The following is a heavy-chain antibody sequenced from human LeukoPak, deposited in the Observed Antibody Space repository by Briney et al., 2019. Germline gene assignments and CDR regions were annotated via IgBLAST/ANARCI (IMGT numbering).Heavy chain of an antibody. CDR1: GFTFSTYG. J-gene: IGHJ4*02. V-gene: IGHV3-33*01. Sequence: GGSLRLSCVASGFTFSTYGTHWVRQAPGKGLEWVAVIWSDGSSEYYADSVKGRFIISRDNSKNTLYLQMNSLRAEDTAMYYCARYCSGGTCYVGLIWGQGTLVTVSS. CDR3: ARYCSGGTCYVGLI. D-gene: IGHD2-15*01. CDR2: IWSDGSSE.